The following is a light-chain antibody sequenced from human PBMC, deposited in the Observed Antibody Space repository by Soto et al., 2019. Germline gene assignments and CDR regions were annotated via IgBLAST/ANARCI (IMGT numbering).Light chain of an antibody. CDR3: QQYNTYTWT. CDR1: QSISSW. Sequence: DIQVTQSPSTLSASVGDRFTFTCRASQSISSWLAWYQQKPGKAPKLLLYDASTLQSGVPSRLRGSGYGTDLTITISRMNHDDFETYYCQQYNTYTWTFGQGTKVDIK. V-gene: IGKV1-5*01. CDR2: DAS. J-gene: IGKJ1*01.